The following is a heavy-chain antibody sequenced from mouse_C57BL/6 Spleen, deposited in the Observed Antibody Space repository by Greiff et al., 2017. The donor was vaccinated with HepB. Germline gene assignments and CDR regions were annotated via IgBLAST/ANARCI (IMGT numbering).Heavy chain of an antibody. V-gene: IGHV1-82*01. Sequence: QVQLQQSGPELVKPGASVKISCKASGYAFSSSWMNWVKQRPGKGLEWIGRIYPGDGDTNYNGKFKGKATLTADKSSSTAYMQLSSLTSEDSAVYFCARGDDGYLAYWGQGTLVTVSA. J-gene: IGHJ3*01. CDR2: IYPGDGDT. D-gene: IGHD2-3*01. CDR1: GYAFSSSW. CDR3: ARGDDGYLAY.